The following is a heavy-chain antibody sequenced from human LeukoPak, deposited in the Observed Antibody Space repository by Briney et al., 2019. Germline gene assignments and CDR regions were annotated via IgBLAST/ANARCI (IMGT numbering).Heavy chain of an antibody. CDR3: ARDIGGAAMVKDY. V-gene: IGHV3-21*01. CDR2: TSSSSSYI. CDR1: GFTFSSYS. J-gene: IGHJ4*02. Sequence: PGGSLRLSCAASGFTFSSYSMNWVRQAPGKGLEWVSSTSSSSSYIYYADSVKGRFTISRDNAKNSLYLQMNSLRAEDTAVYYCARDIGGAAMVKDYWGQGTLVTVSS. D-gene: IGHD5-18*01.